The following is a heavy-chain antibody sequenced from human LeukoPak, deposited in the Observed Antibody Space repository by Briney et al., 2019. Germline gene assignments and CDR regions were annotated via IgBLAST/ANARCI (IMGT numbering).Heavy chain of an antibody. D-gene: IGHD2-15*01. J-gene: IGHJ4*02. V-gene: IGHV4-34*01. CDR1: GGSFSGYY. CDR2: INHSGST. Sequence: SETLSLTCAVYGGSFSGYYWSWIRQPPGKGLEWIGEINHSGSTNYNPSLKSRVTISVDTSKNQSSLKLSSVTAADTAVYYCARGAAQTVYWGQGTLVTVSS. CDR3: ARGAAQTVY.